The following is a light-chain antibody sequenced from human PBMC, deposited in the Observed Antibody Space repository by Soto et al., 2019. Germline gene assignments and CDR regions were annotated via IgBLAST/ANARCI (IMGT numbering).Light chain of an antibody. V-gene: IGLV2-8*01. CDR2: EVN. Sequence: ALTQPPSPSGSPRGSGTNSPPGTSTYVGGYNYVSWYQRHPGKAPKLIIYEVNKRPSGVPDRSSGSKSGNTASLTVSGLQAEDEADYYCSSYLNYNSEVFGTGTKVTVL. J-gene: IGLJ1*01. CDR1: STYVGGYNY. CDR3: SSYLNYNSEV.